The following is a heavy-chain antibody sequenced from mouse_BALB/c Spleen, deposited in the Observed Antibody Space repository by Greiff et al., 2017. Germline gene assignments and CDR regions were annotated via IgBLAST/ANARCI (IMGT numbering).Heavy chain of an antibody. CDR3: TTTVVAYYFDY. CDR1: GYTFTSYW. Sequence: KQPGSELVRPGASVKLSCKASGYTFTSYWMHWVKQRPGQGLEWIGNIYPGSGSTNYDEKFKSKATLTVDTSSSTAYMQLSSLTSEDSAVYYCTTTVVAYYFDYWGQGTTLTVSS. J-gene: IGHJ2*01. D-gene: IGHD1-1*01. CDR2: IYPGSGST. V-gene: IGHV1S22*01.